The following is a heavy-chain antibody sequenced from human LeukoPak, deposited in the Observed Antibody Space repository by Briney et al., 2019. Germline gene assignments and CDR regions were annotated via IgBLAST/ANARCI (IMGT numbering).Heavy chain of an antibody. V-gene: IGHV4-61*10. CDR1: GGSISSGSYY. J-gene: IGHJ4*02. CDR2: IYYLGTT. Sequence: SETLSLTCTVSGGSISSGSYYYSWIRQPAGKGLEWIGHIYYLGTTNYNPSLRSRVTISMDASKNQFSLNLTSVTAADTAVYYCARGPPRITIFGVVITESGSCFDYWGQGTLVTVSS. CDR3: ARGPPRITIFGVVITESGSCFDY. D-gene: IGHD3-3*01.